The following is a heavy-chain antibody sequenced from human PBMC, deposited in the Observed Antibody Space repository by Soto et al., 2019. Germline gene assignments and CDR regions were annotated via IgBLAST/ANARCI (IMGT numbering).Heavy chain of an antibody. CDR1: GFTFSSYA. D-gene: IGHD6-19*01. CDR3: AKGTYSSGWYGFDY. V-gene: IGHV3-23*01. J-gene: IGHJ4*02. Sequence: LRLSCAASGFTFSSYAMSWVRQAPGKGLEWVSAISGSGGSTYYADSVKGRFTISRDNSKNTLYLQMNSLRAEDTAVYYCAKGTYSSGWYGFDYWGQGTLVTVSS. CDR2: ISGSGGST.